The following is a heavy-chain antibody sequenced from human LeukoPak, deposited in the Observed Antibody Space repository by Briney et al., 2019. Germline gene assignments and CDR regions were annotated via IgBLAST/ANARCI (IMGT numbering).Heavy chain of an antibody. V-gene: IGHV3-21*01. D-gene: IGHD6-19*01. Sequence: VGSLRLSCAASGFTFSGYSMNWVRQAPGKGLEWVSSISSSSSSIYYAASVKGRFTISRDNAKNSLYLQMDSLRAEDTAVYYCARDQGSSGWYFGYWGQGTLVTVSS. CDR3: ARDQGSSGWYFGY. CDR2: ISSSSSSI. CDR1: GFTFSGYS. J-gene: IGHJ4*02.